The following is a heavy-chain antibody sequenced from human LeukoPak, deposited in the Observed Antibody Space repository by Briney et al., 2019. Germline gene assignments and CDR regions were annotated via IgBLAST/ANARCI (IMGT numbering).Heavy chain of an antibody. CDR2: IKHDGSDK. Sequence: PAGSLTLSCSASGFTFSNYWMTWVRQSPGKGLEWVAIIKHDGSDKYCVDSVKGRFTISRDNAKNSLYLQMISLRAEDTAVYYCARGGHRQKEFWGQGTLVTVSS. D-gene: IGHD3-10*01. J-gene: IGHJ4*02. CDR1: GFTFSNYW. V-gene: IGHV3-7*01. CDR3: ARGGHRQKEF.